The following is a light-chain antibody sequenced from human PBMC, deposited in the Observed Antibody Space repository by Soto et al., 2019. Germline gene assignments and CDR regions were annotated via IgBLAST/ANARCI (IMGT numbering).Light chain of an antibody. CDR2: GAS. CDR3: KQYNNWPPP. CDR1: QSVSSN. V-gene: IGKV3-15*01. J-gene: IGKJ1*01. Sequence: EIVMTQSPATLSVSPGERATLSCRASQSVSSNLAWYQQKPGQAPRLLIYGASTRATGIPARFSGSGSGTEFPLTISSLQSEDFAVYYCKQYNNWPPPFGQGTKVEIK.